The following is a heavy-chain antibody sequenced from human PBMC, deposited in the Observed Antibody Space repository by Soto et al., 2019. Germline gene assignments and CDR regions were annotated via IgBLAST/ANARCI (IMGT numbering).Heavy chain of an antibody. Sequence: PGESLKISCKGSGYSFTIYWIGWVRQMPGKGLEWMGIIYPGDSDTRYSPSFQGQVTISADKSISTAYLQWSSLKASDTAMYYCARQGYSGYDPADYYYGMDVWGQGTTVTVSS. CDR2: IYPGDSDT. V-gene: IGHV5-51*01. J-gene: IGHJ6*02. CDR1: GYSFTIYW. D-gene: IGHD5-12*01. CDR3: ARQGYSGYDPADYYYGMDV.